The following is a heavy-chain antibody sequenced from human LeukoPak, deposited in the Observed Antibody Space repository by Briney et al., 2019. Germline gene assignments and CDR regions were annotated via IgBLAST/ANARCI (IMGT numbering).Heavy chain of an antibody. V-gene: IGHV1-46*01. Sequence: ASVKVSCKASGYTFTSYYMHWVRQAPAQGLEWMGIINPSGGSTSYAQKFQGRVTMTRDTSTSTVYMELSSLRSEDTAVYYCARGVEVKLRFLRGLPDGYYYYMDVWGKGTTVTVSS. J-gene: IGHJ6*03. CDR3: ARGVEVKLRFLRGLPDGYYYYMDV. CDR2: INPSGGST. CDR1: GYTFTSYY. D-gene: IGHD3-3*01.